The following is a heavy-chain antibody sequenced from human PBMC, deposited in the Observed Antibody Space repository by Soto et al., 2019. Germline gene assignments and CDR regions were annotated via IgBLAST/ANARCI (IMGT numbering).Heavy chain of an antibody. CDR1: GYTFTSYG. J-gene: IGHJ4*02. CDR2: ISAYNGNT. Sequence: ASVKVSCKASGYTFTSYGINWVRQAPGQGLEWMGWISAYNGNTNYEQKLQGRVTMTTDTSTSTAYMELRSLRSDDTAVYYCARGIMNTFGGVCFDYWGQGTLVTVSS. D-gene: IGHD3-16*01. V-gene: IGHV1-18*01. CDR3: ARGIMNTFGGVCFDY.